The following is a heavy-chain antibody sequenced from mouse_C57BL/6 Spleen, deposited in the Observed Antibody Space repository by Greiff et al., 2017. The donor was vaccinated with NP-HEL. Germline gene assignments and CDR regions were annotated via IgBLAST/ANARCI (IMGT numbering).Heavy chain of an antibody. J-gene: IGHJ1*03. Sequence: QVQLQQPGTELVKPGASVKLSCKASGYTFTSYWMHWVKQRPGQGLEWIGNINPSKGGTNYNEKFKSKATLTVDKSSSTAYMQLSSLTSEDSAVYYCAKGASYYYGSPWYFDVWGTGTTVTVSS. CDR1: GYTFTSYW. CDR3: AKGASYYYGSPWYFDV. CDR2: INPSKGGT. D-gene: IGHD1-1*01. V-gene: IGHV1-53*01.